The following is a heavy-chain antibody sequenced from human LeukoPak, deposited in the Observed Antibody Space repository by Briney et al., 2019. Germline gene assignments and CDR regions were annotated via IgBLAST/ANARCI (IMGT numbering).Heavy chain of an antibody. D-gene: IGHD5-18*01. CDR3: ARDLWDIVVAGVDTAMGIFDY. CDR2: INAGNGNT. CDR1: GYTFTSYA. J-gene: IGHJ4*02. Sequence: ASVKVSCKASGYTFTSYATNSVRQAPGQRLEWMGWINAGNGNTKYSQKFKGRVTITRDTSASTAYMELSSLRSEDTAVYYCARDLWDIVVAGVDTAMGIFDYWGQGTLVTASS. V-gene: IGHV1-3*01.